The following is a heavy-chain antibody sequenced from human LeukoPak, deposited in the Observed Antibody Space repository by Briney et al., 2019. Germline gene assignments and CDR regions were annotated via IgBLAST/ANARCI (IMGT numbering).Heavy chain of an antibody. CDR3: ARGRIWFGELWSY. Sequence: ASVRVSCKASGYTFTGYYMHWVRQAPGQGLEWMGWINPNSGGTNYAQKFQGRVTMTRDTSISTAYMELSRLRSDDTAVYYCARGRIWFGELWSYWGQGTLVTVSS. J-gene: IGHJ4*02. CDR2: INPNSGGT. V-gene: IGHV1-2*02. D-gene: IGHD3-10*01. CDR1: GYTFTGYY.